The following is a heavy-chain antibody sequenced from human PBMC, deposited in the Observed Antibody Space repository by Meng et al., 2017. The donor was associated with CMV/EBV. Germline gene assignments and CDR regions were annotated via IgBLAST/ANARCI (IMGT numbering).Heavy chain of an antibody. D-gene: IGHD2-2*01. CDR3: AREGNGYGYQLLRTPYYFDY. CDR1: GFTFSSYS. Sequence: GESLKISCAASGFTFSSYSMNWVRQAPGKGLEWVSSISSSSSYIYYADSVKGLFTISRDNAKNSLYLQMNSLRAEDTAVYYCAREGNGYGYQLLRTPYYFDYWGQGTLVTVSA. V-gene: IGHV3-21*01. J-gene: IGHJ4*02. CDR2: ISSSSSYI.